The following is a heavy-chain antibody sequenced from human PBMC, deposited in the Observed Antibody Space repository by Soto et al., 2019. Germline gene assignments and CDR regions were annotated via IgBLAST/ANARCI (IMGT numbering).Heavy chain of an antibody. CDR1: GFTFSSYS. CDR3: ARGPRWLQPGWYFDY. Sequence: GSLRLSCAASGFTFSSYSMNWVRQAPGRELEWVSSISDSSTYIYYADSVKGRFTISRDNAKNSLYLQMNGLRAEDTAVYYCARGPRWLQPGWYFDYWGQGTLVTVSS. D-gene: IGHD5-12*01. V-gene: IGHV3-21*01. CDR2: ISDSSTYI. J-gene: IGHJ4*02.